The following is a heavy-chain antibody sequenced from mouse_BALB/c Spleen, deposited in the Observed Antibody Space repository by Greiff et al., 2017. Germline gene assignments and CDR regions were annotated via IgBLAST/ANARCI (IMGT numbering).Heavy chain of an antibody. J-gene: IGHJ4*01. D-gene: IGHD2-4*01. CDR3: ARGTRITGNYAMDY. CDR1: GFTFSSFG. V-gene: IGHV5-17*02. Sequence: EVHLVESGGGLVQPGGSRKLSCAASGFTFSSFGMHWVRQAPEKGLEWVAYISSGSSTIYYADTVKGRFTISRDNPKNTLFLQMTSLRSEDTAMYYCARGTRITGNYAMDYWGQGTSVTVSS. CDR2: ISSGSSTI.